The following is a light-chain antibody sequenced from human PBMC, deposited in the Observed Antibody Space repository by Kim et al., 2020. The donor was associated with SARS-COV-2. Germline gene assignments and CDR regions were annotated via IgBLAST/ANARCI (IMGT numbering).Light chain of an antibody. CDR3: CSYAGSYTYV. CDR2: DVS. CDR1: SSDVGGYNY. Sequence: GQSVTISCTGTSSDVGGYNYVSWYQQHPDNAPKLMIYDVSKRPSGVPDRFSGSKSGNTASLTISGLQAEDEADYYCCSYAGSYTYVFGTGTKVTVL. V-gene: IGLV2-11*01. J-gene: IGLJ1*01.